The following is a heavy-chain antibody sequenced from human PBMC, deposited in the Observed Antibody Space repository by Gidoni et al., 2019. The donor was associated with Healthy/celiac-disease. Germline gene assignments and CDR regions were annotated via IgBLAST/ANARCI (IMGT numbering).Heavy chain of an antibody. J-gene: IGHJ4*02. CDR1: GFTFRSYA. CDR2: ISYDGSNE. Sequence: QVQLVESGGGVVQPGRSLRLSCGASGFTFRSYAMHWVRQAPGKGLEWVAVISYDGSNEYYADSVKGRFTISRDNSKNTLYLQMNSLRAEDTAVYYCARDRGGSYLFDYWGQGTLVTVSS. D-gene: IGHD1-26*01. V-gene: IGHV3-30*04. CDR3: ARDRGGSYLFDY.